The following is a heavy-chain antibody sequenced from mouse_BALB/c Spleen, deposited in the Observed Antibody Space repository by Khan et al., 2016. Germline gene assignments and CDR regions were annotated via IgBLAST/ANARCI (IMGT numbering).Heavy chain of an antibody. Sequence: EVQLQESGPELVKPGASVRVSCKASNYSLTDYNMYWVRQRHGKGPEWIGYIDPNNGGVSYNQKFKGKATLTVDKSSSTAFMHLNSLTTEDSAVYYCARRKYEYYFFDSWGQGTTLTVSS. J-gene: IGHJ2*01. CDR1: NYSLTDYN. CDR2: IDPNNGGV. D-gene: IGHD2-4*01. V-gene: IGHV1S135*01. CDR3: ARRKYEYYFFDS.